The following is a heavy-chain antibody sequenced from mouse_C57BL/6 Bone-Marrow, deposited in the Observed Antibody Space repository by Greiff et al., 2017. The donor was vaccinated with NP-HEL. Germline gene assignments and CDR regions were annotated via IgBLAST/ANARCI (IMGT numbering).Heavy chain of an antibody. CDR2: ISYSGST. CDR3: AREGDYAYAMDY. J-gene: IGHJ4*01. Sequence: VQLKQSGPGMVKPSQSLSLTCTVTGYSITSGYDWHWIRHFPGNKLEWMGYISYSGSTNYNPSLKSRISITHDTSKNHFFLKLNSVTTEDTATYYCAREGDYAYAMDYWGQGTSVTVSS. V-gene: IGHV3-1*01. CDR1: GYSITSGYD. D-gene: IGHD2-4*01.